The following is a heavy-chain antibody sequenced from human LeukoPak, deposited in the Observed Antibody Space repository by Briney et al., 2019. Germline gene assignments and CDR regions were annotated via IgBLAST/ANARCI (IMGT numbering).Heavy chain of an antibody. CDR3: ARISTAVAGGDY. J-gene: IGHJ4*02. Sequence: PGGSLRLSCVASGFTFSNSWMSWVRQAPGKGLEWVANIKRDGSETYYVDSVKGRFTISRDNAKNSLYLQMDSLRAEDTAVYYCARISTAVAGGDYWGQGTLVIVSS. CDR1: GFTFSNSW. CDR2: IKRDGSET. V-gene: IGHV3-7*01. D-gene: IGHD6-19*01.